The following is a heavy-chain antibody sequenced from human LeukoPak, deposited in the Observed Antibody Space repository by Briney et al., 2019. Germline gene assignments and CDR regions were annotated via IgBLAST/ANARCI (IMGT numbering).Heavy chain of an antibody. CDR2: IYHSGST. CDR1: GYSISSGYY. CDR3: ARYTGSSSSRWFDP. Sequence: KPSETLSLTCTVSGYSISSGYYWGWIRQPPGKGLEWIGSIYHSGSTYYNPSLKSRVTISVDTSKNQFSLKLSSVTAADTAVYYCARYTGSSSSRWFDPWGQGTLVTVSS. J-gene: IGHJ5*02. D-gene: IGHD6-6*01. V-gene: IGHV4-38-2*02.